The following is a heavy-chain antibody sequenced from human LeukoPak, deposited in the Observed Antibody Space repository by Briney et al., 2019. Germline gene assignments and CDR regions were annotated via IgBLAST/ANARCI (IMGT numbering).Heavy chain of an antibody. CDR2: IYGGGST. V-gene: IGHV3-53*01. Sequence: GGSLRLSCAATGLSVSSNFMSWVRQAPGKGLEWVSVIYGGGSTYYADSVKGRFTISRDNAKNLLYLQMNSLRAEDTAIYYCARENSGIAATDIIDYWGQGTLVTVSS. CDR1: GLSVSSNF. D-gene: IGHD6-13*01. J-gene: IGHJ4*02. CDR3: ARENSGIAATDIIDY.